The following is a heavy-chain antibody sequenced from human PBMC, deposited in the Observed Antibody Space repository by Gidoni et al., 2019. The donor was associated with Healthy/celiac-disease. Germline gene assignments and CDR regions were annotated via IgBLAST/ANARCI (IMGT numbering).Heavy chain of an antibody. D-gene: IGHD1-1*01. J-gene: IGHJ4*02. CDR1: GGSISSSSYY. CDR2: IYYSGST. Sequence: QLQLQESGPGLVKPSETLSLTCTVSGGSISSSSYYWGWIRQPPGKGLDWIGSIYYSGSTYYNPSLKSRVNISVDTSKNQFSLKLSSVTAADTAVYYCARQGFYHATPYKQPYFDYWGQGTLVTVSS. V-gene: IGHV4-39*01. CDR3: ARQGFYHATPYKQPYFDY.